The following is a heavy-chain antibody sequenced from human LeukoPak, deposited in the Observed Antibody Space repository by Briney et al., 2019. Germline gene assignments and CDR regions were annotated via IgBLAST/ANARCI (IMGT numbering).Heavy chain of an antibody. Sequence: PGGSLRLSCAASGFTVSSNYMSWVRQAPGKGLEWVSVIYSGGSTYYADSVKGRFTISRDNSKNTLYLRMNSLRAEDTAVYYCARGRFGSYSFDYWGQGTLVTVSS. D-gene: IGHD1-26*01. CDR3: ARGRFGSYSFDY. V-gene: IGHV3-53*01. CDR1: GFTVSSNY. CDR2: IYSGGST. J-gene: IGHJ4*02.